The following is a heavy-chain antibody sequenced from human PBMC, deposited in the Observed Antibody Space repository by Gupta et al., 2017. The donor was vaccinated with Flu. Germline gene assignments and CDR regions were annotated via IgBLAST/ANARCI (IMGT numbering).Heavy chain of an antibody. D-gene: IGHD3-10*01. CDR2: INSDGSST. CDR3: AKRVNQESRALDI. V-gene: IGHV3-23*05. J-gene: IGHJ3*02. CDR1: TFTLGNYA. Sequence: DVHLLESGGDLVQPGGSLRLSCSASTFTLGNYAMYWVRQAPGKGLEWVSTINSDGSSTHYADSVKGRFTISRDNSKNTLYLQMNSLRAEDTAMYYCAKRVNQESRALDIWGQGTMLTVSS.